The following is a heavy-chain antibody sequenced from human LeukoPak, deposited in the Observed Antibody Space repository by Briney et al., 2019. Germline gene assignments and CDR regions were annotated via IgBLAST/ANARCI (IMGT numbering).Heavy chain of an antibody. CDR2: ISGSGGST. J-gene: IGHJ4*02. Sequence: PGGSLRLSCAASGFTFSSYAMSWVRQAPGKGLEWVSAISGSGGSTYYTDSVKGRFTISRDNSKNTLYLQMNSLRAEDTAVYYCAKRLPPPYGSGEFFDYWGQGTLVTVSS. CDR1: GFTFSSYA. D-gene: IGHD3-10*01. V-gene: IGHV3-23*01. CDR3: AKRLPPPYGSGEFFDY.